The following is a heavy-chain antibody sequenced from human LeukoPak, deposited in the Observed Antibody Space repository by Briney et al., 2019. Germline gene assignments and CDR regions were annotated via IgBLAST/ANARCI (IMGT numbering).Heavy chain of an antibody. Sequence: SETLSLTCTVSGGSISSGGYYWSWIRQLPGKGLEWIGYIYYSGSTYYNPSLKSRVTISVDTSKNQFSLKLSSVTAADTAVYYCARVRFPDYYGMDVWGQGTTVTVSS. V-gene: IGHV4-31*03. CDR2: IYYSGST. D-gene: IGHD2-21*01. J-gene: IGHJ6*02. CDR3: ARVRFPDYYGMDV. CDR1: GGSISSGGYY.